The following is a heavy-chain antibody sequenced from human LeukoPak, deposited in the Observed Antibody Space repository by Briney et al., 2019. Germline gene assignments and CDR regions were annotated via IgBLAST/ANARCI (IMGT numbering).Heavy chain of an antibody. V-gene: IGHV4-39*07. CDR3: ARGRYQLRWNWFDP. Sequence: SETLSLTCTVSGGSIGSSSYYWGWIRQPPGKGLEWIGSIYYSGSTYYNPSLKSRVTISVDRSKNQFSLKLSSVTAADTAVYYCARGRYQLRWNWFDPWGQGTLVTVSS. CDR2: IYYSGST. J-gene: IGHJ5*02. D-gene: IGHD2-2*01. CDR1: GGSIGSSSYY.